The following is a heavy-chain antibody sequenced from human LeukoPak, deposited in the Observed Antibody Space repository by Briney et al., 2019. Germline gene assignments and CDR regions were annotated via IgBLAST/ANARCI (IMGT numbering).Heavy chain of an antibody. CDR1: EFTFNNYA. CDR3: AKGSRDSRPYFFVF. CDR2: ITGSGGDT. D-gene: IGHD3-10*01. V-gene: IGHV3-23*01. Sequence: PGGSLRLSCAASEFTFNNYAMSWVRQAPGKGLEWVSAITGSGGDTFHADSVKGRFTISRDNSKNTLYLQMNSLRAEDMAVYYCAKGSRDSRPYFFVFWGQGTLVTVSS. J-gene: IGHJ4*02.